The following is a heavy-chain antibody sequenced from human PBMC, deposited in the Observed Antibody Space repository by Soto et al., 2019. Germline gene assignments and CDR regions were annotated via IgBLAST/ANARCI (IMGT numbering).Heavy chain of an antibody. V-gene: IGHV5-51*01. CDR1: GYSFTSYW. CDR3: ARVVVPAADPYYYYYGMDV. D-gene: IGHD2-2*01. J-gene: IGHJ6*02. Sequence: EVQLVQSGAEVEKPGESLKISCKGSGYSFTSYWIGWVRQMPGKGLEWMGIIYPGDSDTRYSPSFQGQVTISADKSISTAYLQWSSLKASDTAMYYCARVVVPAADPYYYYYGMDVWGQGTTVTVSS. CDR2: IYPGDSDT.